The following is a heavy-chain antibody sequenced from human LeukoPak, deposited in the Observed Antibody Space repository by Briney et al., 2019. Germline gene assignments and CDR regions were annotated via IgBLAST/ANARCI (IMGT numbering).Heavy chain of an antibody. D-gene: IGHD2-2*01. V-gene: IGHV3-9*01. CDR1: GFIFHDYA. CDR2: ITWDSATI. CDR3: AKQGPYCSSTSCSHAFNV. J-gene: IGHJ3*01. Sequence: GGPLRLSCAASGFIFHDYAMHWVRQTPGKGLEWVSGITWDSATIDYADSVKGRFTISRDNAKKSLYLQMNSLRAEDTALYYCAKQGPYCSSTSCSHAFNVWGQGTMVTVS.